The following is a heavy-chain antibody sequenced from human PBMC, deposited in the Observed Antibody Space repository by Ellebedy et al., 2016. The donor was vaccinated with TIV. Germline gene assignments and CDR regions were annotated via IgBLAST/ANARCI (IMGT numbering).Heavy chain of an antibody. J-gene: IGHJ6*02. Sequence: PGGSLRLSCAASGFTFSSYGMHWVRQAPGNGLEWVAVIWYDGSNKYYADSVKGRFTISRDNSKNTLYLQMNSLRAEDTAVYYCARDRSVGATLYYYYGMDVWGQGTTVTVSS. CDR2: IWYDGSNK. CDR1: GFTFSSYG. V-gene: IGHV3-33*01. D-gene: IGHD1-26*01. CDR3: ARDRSVGATLYYYYGMDV.